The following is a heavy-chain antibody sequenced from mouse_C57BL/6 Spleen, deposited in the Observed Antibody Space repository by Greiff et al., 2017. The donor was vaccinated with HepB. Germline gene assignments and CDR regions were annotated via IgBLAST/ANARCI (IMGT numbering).Heavy chain of an antibody. D-gene: IGHD1-1*01. V-gene: IGHV1-66*01. J-gene: IGHJ1*03. CDR1: GYSFTSCY. CDR2: IYPGSGNT. Sequence: QVQLQQSGPELVKPGASVKISCKASGYSFTSCYIHWVKQRPGQGLEWIGWIYPGSGNTKYNEKFKGKATLTADTSSSTAYMQLSSLTSEDSAVYYCARGDYGSSYGGYFDVWGTGTTVTVSS. CDR3: ARGDYGSSYGGYFDV.